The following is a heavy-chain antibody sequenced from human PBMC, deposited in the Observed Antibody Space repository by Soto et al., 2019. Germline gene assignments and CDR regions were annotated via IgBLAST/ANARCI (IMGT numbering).Heavy chain of an antibody. CDR3: ASGYYYGSGSYYPHYYYGMDV. D-gene: IGHD3-10*01. CDR2: IYPGDSDT. Sequence: GESLKISCKGSGYSFTSYWIGWVRQMPGKGLEWMGIIYPGDSDTRYSPSFQGQVTISADKSISTAYLQRSSLKASDTAMYYCASGYYYGSGSYYPHYYYGMDVWGQGTTVTVSS. CDR1: GYSFTSYW. J-gene: IGHJ6*02. V-gene: IGHV5-51*01.